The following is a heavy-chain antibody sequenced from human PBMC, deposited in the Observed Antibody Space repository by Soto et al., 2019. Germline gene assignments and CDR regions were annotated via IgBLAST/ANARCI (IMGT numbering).Heavy chain of an antibody. CDR1: GFTFSSSA. Sequence: ASVKVSCKASGFTFSSSAIQWVRQARGQRLEWIGWIVTGSGITNYAQKFQETVTVPRDMSTSTVYMELSSLRSEDTAVYFCATSTTFGTDAVFDYWGQGTLVTVSS. D-gene: IGHD3-9*01. CDR3: ATSTTFGTDAVFDY. J-gene: IGHJ4*02. CDR2: IVTGSGIT. V-gene: IGHV1-58*02.